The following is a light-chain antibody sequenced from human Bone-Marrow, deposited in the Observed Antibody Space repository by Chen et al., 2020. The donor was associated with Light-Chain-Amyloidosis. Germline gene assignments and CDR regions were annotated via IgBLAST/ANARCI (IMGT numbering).Light chain of an antibody. J-gene: IGLJ1*01. CDR1: NNDVGNYNF. Sequence: HSALTQPASVSGSPGQSIIISCTETNNDVGNYNFVSWYQQQPGKAPSLVIYEDDKRPSEVPSRFSASKSGNPASLTISGLQPEDEADYYCSSYGTTYVFGSGTTVTVL. CDR3: SSYGTTYV. V-gene: IGLV2-14*02. CDR2: EDD.